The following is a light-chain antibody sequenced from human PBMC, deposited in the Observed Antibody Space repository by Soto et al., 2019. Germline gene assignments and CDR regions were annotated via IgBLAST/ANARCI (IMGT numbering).Light chain of an antibody. CDR3: QQSFRTPRT. CDR1: QSINSY. CDR2: AAS. J-gene: IGKJ1*01. V-gene: IGKV1-39*01. Sequence: DIQMTQSPSSQSASVGDRVTITCRASQSINSYLNWYQQKPGKAPKLLIYAASSLQSGVPSRFSGSGSETDFTLTITSLQPDDFATYYCQQSFRTPRTFGQGTRVDI.